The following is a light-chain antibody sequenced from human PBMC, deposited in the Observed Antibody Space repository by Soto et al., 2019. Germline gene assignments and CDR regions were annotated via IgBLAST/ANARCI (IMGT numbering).Light chain of an antibody. V-gene: IGLV2-8*01. J-gene: IGLJ3*02. CDR3: SSYAASNNIYVV. CDR2: EVT. Sequence: QSALTQPPSASGSPGQSVTISCTGTSSDVGGYNYVSWYQQYPGRAPKLMIYEVTKRPSGVPDRFSGSKSGNTASLTVSGLQAEDEADYYRSSYAASNNIYVVFGGGTKLTVL. CDR1: SSDVGGYNY.